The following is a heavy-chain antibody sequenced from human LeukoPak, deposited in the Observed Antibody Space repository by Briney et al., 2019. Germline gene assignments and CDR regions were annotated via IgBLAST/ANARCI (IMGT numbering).Heavy chain of an antibody. D-gene: IGHD4-11*01. Sequence: GGSLRLSCAASGXSFSRDWMHWVRQVPGKGLVWVSRINSDGSSTKYADSVQGRFTISRDNAKNTLYLQMNSLRAEDTTVYYCVREFETKTLTTLLFGFDPWGQGTLVTVSS. J-gene: IGHJ5*02. CDR2: INSDGSST. CDR3: VREFETKTLTTLLFGFDP. CDR1: GXSFSRDW. V-gene: IGHV3-74*03.